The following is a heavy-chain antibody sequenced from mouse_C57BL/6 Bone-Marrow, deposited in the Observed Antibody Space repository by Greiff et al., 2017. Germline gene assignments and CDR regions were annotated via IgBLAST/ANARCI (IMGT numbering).Heavy chain of an antibody. CDR2: IYPGSGST. Sequence: QVQLQQPGAELVKPGASVKMSCKASGYTFTSYWITWVKQRPGQGLEWIGDIYPGSGSTNYNEKFKSKATLTVDTSSSTAYMQLSSLTSEDSAVYYCARGGDYGNYVNAMDYWGQGTSVTVSS. CDR1: GYTFTSYW. V-gene: IGHV1-55*01. CDR3: ARGGDYGNYVNAMDY. J-gene: IGHJ4*01. D-gene: IGHD2-1*01.